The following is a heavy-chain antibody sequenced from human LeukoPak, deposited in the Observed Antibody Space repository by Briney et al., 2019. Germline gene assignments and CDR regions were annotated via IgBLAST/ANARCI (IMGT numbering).Heavy chain of an antibody. J-gene: IGHJ4*02. D-gene: IGHD2-2*01. Sequence: KHGESLKISCKGSGYSFPSYWVGWVRQMPGKGLEWMRIIYPGNSDTRYSPSFQGQVTISADKSISTAYLQWSSLKASDTAMYYCARRLGCSSTSCYWYFDYWGQGTLVTVSS. V-gene: IGHV5-51*01. CDR3: ARRLGCSSTSCYWYFDY. CDR1: GYSFPSYW. CDR2: IYPGNSDT.